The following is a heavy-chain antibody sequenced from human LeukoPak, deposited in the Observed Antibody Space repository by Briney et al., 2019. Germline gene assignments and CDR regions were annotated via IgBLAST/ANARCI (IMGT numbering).Heavy chain of an antibody. CDR1: GFTFDDYA. CDR3: AKDSGSGLLWFGGFDY. CDR2: ISWDGGST. D-gene: IGHD3-10*01. V-gene: IGHV3-43D*03. Sequence: GGSLRLSCAASGFTFDDYAMHWVRQAPGKGLEWVSLISWDGGSTYYADSVKGRFTISRDNSKNSLYLQMNSLRAEDTALYYCAKDSGSGLLWFGGFDYWGQGTLVTVSS. J-gene: IGHJ4*02.